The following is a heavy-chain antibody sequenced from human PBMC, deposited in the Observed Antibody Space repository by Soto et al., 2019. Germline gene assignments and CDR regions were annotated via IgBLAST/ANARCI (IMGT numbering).Heavy chain of an antibody. CDR3: ARAPHNYYAFWSCYYPFDY. Sequence: ASVKVSCKASGYTFTSYGISWVRQAPGQGLEWMGWISAYNGNTNYAQKLQGRVTMTTDTSTSTAYMELRSLRSDDTAVYYGARAPHNYYAFWSCYYPFDYWGQGTLVTVSS. V-gene: IGHV1-18*04. CDR2: ISAYNGNT. J-gene: IGHJ4*02. CDR1: GYTFTSYG. D-gene: IGHD3-3*01.